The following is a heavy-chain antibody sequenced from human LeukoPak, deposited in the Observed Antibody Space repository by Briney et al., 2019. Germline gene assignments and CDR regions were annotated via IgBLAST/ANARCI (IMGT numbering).Heavy chain of an antibody. D-gene: IGHD3-22*01. CDR2: INPNTGDT. J-gene: IGHJ4*02. CDR1: GYTFTSYG. V-gene: IGHV1-2*02. CDR3: ARGLMGGYPYFDY. Sequence: ASVKVSCKASGYTFTSYGISWVRQAPGQGLEWMGWINPNTGDTNYAQKFQGRVTMTRDTSITTAYMDLSRLRSDDTALYYCARGLMGGYPYFDYWGQGTLVTVSS.